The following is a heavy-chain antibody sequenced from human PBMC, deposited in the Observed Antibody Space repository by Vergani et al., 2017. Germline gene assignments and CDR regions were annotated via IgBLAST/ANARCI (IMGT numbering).Heavy chain of an antibody. V-gene: IGHV1-69*12. Sequence: QVQLVQSGAEVKKPGSSVKVSCKASGGTFSSYAISWVRQAPGQGLKWMGGIIPIFGTANYAQKFQGRVTITADESTSTAYMELSSLRSEDTAVYYCARVWMVRGVIGPYYYGMDVWGQGTTVTVSS. CDR2: IIPIFGTA. J-gene: IGHJ6*02. D-gene: IGHD3-10*01. CDR3: ARVWMVRGVIGPYYYGMDV. CDR1: GGTFSSYA.